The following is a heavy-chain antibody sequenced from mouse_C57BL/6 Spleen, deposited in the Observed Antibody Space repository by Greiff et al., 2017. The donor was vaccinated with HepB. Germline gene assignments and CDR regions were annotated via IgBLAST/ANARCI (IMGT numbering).Heavy chain of an antibody. CDR1: GYTFTDYY. CDR3: ARLFSYAMDY. V-gene: IGHV1-26*01. Sequence: EVQLQQSGPELVKPGASVKISCKASGYTFTDYYMNWVKQSHGKSLEWIGDINPNNGGTSYKQKFKGKATLTVDKSSSTAYMELRSLTSEDSAVYYCARLFSYAMDYWGQGTSVTVSS. CDR2: INPNNGGT. J-gene: IGHJ4*01.